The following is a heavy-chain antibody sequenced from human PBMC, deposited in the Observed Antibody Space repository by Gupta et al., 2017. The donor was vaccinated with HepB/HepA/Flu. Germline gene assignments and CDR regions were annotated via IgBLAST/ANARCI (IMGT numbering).Heavy chain of an antibody. Sequence: QVQLVESGGGVVQPGRSLRLSCAASGFTFSSYAMHWVRQAPGKGLEWVAVISYDGSNKYYADSVKGRFTISRDNSKNTLYLQMNSLRAEDTAVYYCARNNAQYSSGWGDWYFDLWGRGTLVTVSS. CDR2: ISYDGSNK. CDR3: ARNNAQYSSGWGDWYFDL. V-gene: IGHV3-30-3*01. D-gene: IGHD6-19*01. J-gene: IGHJ2*01. CDR1: GFTFSSYA.